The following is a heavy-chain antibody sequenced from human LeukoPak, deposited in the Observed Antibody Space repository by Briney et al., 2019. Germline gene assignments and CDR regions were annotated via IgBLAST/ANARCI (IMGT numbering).Heavy chain of an antibody. J-gene: IGHJ2*01. CDR2: MYSSEST. V-gene: IGHV4-59*01. Sequence: SETLSLTCTVSGGSISSYYWSWIRQTPGKGLEWIGYMYSSESTKYNPSLKSRVTIPVDTSRNQFSLKVTSVTAADTAVYYCARGSPLDWYFDLWGRGTLVTVSS. CDR3: ARGSPLDWYFDL. CDR1: GGSISSYY.